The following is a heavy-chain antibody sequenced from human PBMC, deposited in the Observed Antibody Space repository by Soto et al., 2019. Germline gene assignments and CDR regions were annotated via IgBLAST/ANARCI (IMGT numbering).Heavy chain of an antibody. CDR1: GFSLNTYGVG. V-gene: IGHV2-5*02. CDR2: IYWDDDK. J-gene: IGHJ4*02. CDR3: ARALGSWGAYYFDY. Sequence: QITLKESGPTLVKPTQTLTLTCTVSGFSLNTYGVGVGWIRQPPGKALEWLALIYWDDDKRYSPTLKSRLTITNDPSKTQVVLTMTNMDPVDTVTYYCARALGSWGAYYFDYWGQGTLVTVSS. D-gene: IGHD3-16*01.